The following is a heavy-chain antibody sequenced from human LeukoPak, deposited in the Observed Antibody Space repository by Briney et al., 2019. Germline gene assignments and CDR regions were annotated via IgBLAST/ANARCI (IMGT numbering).Heavy chain of an antibody. D-gene: IGHD5-24*01. Sequence: PGGSLRLSCAASGFTFSSYSMNWVRQAPGKGLEWVSSISSSSSYIYYADSVKGRFTISRDNAKNSLYLQMNSLTAEDTAVYYCARDVAGGYNRWGQGTLVTVSS. CDR2: ISSSSSYI. J-gene: IGHJ4*02. CDR1: GFTFSSYS. CDR3: ARDVAGGYNR. V-gene: IGHV3-21*01.